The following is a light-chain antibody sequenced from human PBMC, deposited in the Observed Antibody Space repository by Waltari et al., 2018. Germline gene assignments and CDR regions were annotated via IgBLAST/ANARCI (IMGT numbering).Light chain of an antibody. CDR1: QSVSSY. J-gene: IGKJ5*01. CDR3: QQRRDWPIT. CDR2: DAS. Sequence: DIVLTQSPASLSLSPGERATLSCRASQSVSSYLAWYQQKPGQAPRLLIYDASNRATGIPVRFSGSGSGTDFTLTISSLEPEDFAVYYCQQRRDWPITFGQGTRLEIK. V-gene: IGKV3-11*01.